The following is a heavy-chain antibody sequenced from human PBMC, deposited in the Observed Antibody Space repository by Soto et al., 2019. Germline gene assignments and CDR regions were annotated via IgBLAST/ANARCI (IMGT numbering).Heavy chain of an antibody. J-gene: IGHJ4*02. CDR3: ARPACSGGSCYPHFDC. D-gene: IGHD2-15*01. V-gene: IGHV1-69*01. CDR2: VIPIFGTA. Sequence: QVQLVQSGAEVKKPGSSVKVSCKASGGTFSSFAISWVRQAPGQVLEWMGGVIPIFGTANYAQKFQGRVTIAADEATSTAYMELRSLRSEDTAVYYCARPACSGGSCYPHFDCWGQGTLVTVSS. CDR1: GGTFSSFA.